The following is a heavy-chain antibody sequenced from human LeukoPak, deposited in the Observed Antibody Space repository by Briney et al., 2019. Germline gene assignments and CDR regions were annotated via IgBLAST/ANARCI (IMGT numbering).Heavy chain of an antibody. D-gene: IGHD2-8*02. Sequence: SETLSLTCTVSGDSISNGVKYWSWIRQHPGRGLEWIGYIYHSGRSYYSPSLKSRITMSVDTSKNQFSLNLSSVTAADTAVYYCARDQVECTGGTCQSRVGFDFWGQGTLVTVSS. J-gene: IGHJ4*02. CDR2: IYHSGRS. CDR3: ARDQVECTGGTCQSRVGFDF. V-gene: IGHV4-31*03. CDR1: GDSISNGVKY.